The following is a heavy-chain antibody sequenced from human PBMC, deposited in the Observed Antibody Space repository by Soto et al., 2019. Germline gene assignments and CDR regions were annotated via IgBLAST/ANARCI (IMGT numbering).Heavy chain of an antibody. V-gene: IGHV3-33*06. CDR3: AKAAMIVVVMEGFFDY. D-gene: IGHD3-22*01. Sequence: GRSLRLSCAASGFTFSSYCMHWVRQAPGKGLEWVAVIWYDGSNKYYADSVKGRFTISRENSKNTLYLQMNSLIAEDTAVYYCAKAAMIVVVMEGFFDYWGQGTLVNVSS. CDR1: GFTFSSYC. J-gene: IGHJ4*02. CDR2: IWYDGSNK.